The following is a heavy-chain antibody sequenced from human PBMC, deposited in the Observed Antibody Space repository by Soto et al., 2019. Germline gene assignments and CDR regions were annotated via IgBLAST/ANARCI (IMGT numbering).Heavy chain of an antibody. CDR3: AGDRSNSPDYFDY. J-gene: IGHJ4*02. D-gene: IGHD6-6*01. V-gene: IGHV4-30-4*01. CDR2: IYYNGGT. Sequence: PSETLSPTCTVSGGSISSDDYYWNWLRQPPGKGLEWIGHIYYNGGTYYNPSLKSRLTISVDTSKNQFSLKLSSVSAADTALYFWAGDRSNSPDYFDYWGQGTQVTVSS. CDR1: GGSISSDDYY.